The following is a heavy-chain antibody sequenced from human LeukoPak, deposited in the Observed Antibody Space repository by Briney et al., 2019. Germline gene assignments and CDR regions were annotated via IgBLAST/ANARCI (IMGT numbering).Heavy chain of an antibody. V-gene: IGHV4-59*01. CDR2: IYYSGST. D-gene: IGHD4-23*01. Sequence: PSETLSLTCTVSGGSISYYYWSWIRQHPGKGLEWIGYIYYSGSTNYNPSLKSRVTISVDTSKNRFSLKLNSVTAADTAVYYCARITYGDNHFDIWGQGTMVTVSS. J-gene: IGHJ3*02. CDR1: GGSISYYY. CDR3: ARITYGDNHFDI.